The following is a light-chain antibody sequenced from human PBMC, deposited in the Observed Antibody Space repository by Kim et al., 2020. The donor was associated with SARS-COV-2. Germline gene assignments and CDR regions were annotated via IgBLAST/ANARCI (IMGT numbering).Light chain of an antibody. Sequence: APGKAACMTGSGNDVGDKSVDWNQQRPGRAPVLVMYYDSDRPSGIPDRFSGSNAGNTATLTISRVEAGDEADYYCQVWDSGSDHPVFGGGTQLTVL. V-gene: IGLV3-21*04. CDR1: DVGDKS. CDR2: YDS. J-gene: IGLJ2*01. CDR3: QVWDSGSDHPV.